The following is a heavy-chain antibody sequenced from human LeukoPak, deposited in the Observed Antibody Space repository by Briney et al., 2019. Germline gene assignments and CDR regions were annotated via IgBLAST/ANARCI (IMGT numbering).Heavy chain of an antibody. V-gene: IGHV4-30-4*01. CDR1: GGSISSGDYY. CDR3: ARAGAGMVRGVNWFDP. Sequence: SQTLSLTCTVSGGSISSGDYYWSWIRPPPGKGLEWIGYIYYSGSTYYYPSLKSRVSISIDTSKTQFSLKLSSVTAADTAVYYCARAGAGMVRGVNWFDPWGQGTLVTVSS. J-gene: IGHJ5*02. CDR2: IYYSGST. D-gene: IGHD3-10*01.